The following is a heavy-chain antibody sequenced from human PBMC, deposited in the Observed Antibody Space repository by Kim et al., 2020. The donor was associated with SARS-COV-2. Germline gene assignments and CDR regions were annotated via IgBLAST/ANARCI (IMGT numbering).Heavy chain of an antibody. CDR1: GFTVYNNY. V-gene: IGHV3-53*01. J-gene: IGHJ3*02. Sequence: GGSLRLSCAASGFTVYNNYMNWVRQAPGKGLEWVSVISSGGETYYADSVKGRFTTSRDDTTNTSFLHLSSRRTDDTAPYYYPTSGMGIARPGGAFDIWG. CDR2: ISSGGET. CDR3: PTSGMGIARPGGAFDI. D-gene: IGHD6-6*01.